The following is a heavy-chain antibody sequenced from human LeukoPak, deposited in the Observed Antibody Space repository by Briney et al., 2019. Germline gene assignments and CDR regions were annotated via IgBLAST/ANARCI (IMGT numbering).Heavy chain of an antibody. Sequence: GGSLRLSCAASGFTFSSYAMSWVRQAPGKGLEWVSAISGSGGSTYYADSVKGRFTISRDNSKNTLYLQMNSLRAEDTAVYYCASPTGSNYDFWSGYYYYWGQGTLVTAS. CDR3: ASPTGSNYDFWSGYYYY. CDR2: ISGSGGST. D-gene: IGHD3-3*01. V-gene: IGHV3-23*01. J-gene: IGHJ4*02. CDR1: GFTFSSYA.